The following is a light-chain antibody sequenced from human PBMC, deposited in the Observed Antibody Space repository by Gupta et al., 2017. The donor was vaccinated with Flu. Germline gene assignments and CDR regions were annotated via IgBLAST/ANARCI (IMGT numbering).Light chain of an antibody. V-gene: IGLV1-47*01. CDR2: RNH. CDR1: NSNIGNNY. J-gene: IGLJ3*02. Sequence: QSVLTQPPSASGPPGQGVTISCSGGNSNIGNNYVYWYQQFPGAAPRVLIYRNHNRPAGVPDRFSGSKSGNSASLAISGLRADDEADYYCSAWDDSLSAWLFGGGTKVTVL. CDR3: SAWDDSLSAWL.